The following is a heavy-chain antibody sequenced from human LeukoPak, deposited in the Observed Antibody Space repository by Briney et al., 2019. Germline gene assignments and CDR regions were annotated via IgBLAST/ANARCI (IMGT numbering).Heavy chain of an antibody. Sequence: PWGGLRLSCAASGFTFSSYSMNWGRQAPGKGLEWVASISSSSSYIYYAASAKARFTIPRDNAKNSLYLQMNSLRAEDTAVCYCATGSSSWYLLYWSQGTLVTVSS. D-gene: IGHD6-13*01. CDR1: GFTFSSYS. CDR3: ATGSSSWYLLY. V-gene: IGHV3-21*01. J-gene: IGHJ4*02. CDR2: ISSSSSYI.